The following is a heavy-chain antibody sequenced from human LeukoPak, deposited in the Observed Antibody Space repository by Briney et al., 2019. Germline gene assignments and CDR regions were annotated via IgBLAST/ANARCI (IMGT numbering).Heavy chain of an antibody. CDR1: GYTFTSYY. V-gene: IGHV1-46*01. D-gene: IGHD6-13*01. CDR2: INPSGGST. Sequence: ASVKASCKASGYTFTSYYMHWVRQAPGQGLEWMGIINPSGGSTIYAHKFQGRVTMTRDMSTRTVYMELSSLRSEDTAVYYCARDRSTAASGRSWYFDLWGRGTLVTVSS. J-gene: IGHJ2*01. CDR3: ARDRSTAASGRSWYFDL.